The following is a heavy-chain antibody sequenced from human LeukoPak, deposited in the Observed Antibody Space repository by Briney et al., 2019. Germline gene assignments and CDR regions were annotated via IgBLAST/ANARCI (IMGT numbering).Heavy chain of an antibody. D-gene: IGHD3-10*02. CDR1: GFTFSSYE. CDR2: ISSSGSTI. J-gene: IGHJ6*04. V-gene: IGHV3-48*03. Sequence: GGSLRLSCAASGFTFSSYEMNWVRQAPGKGLGWGSYISSSGSTIYYADSVRGRFTISRDSAKNSLYLQMNSLRAEDTAVYYCAALGITTIGGVWGKGTTVTISS. CDR3: AALGITTIGGV.